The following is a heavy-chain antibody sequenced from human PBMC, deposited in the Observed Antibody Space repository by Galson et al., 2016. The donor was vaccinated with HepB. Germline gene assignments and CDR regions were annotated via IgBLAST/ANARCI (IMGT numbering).Heavy chain of an antibody. CDR1: GYTFTSYG. J-gene: IGHJ6*02. Sequence: SVKVSCKASGYTFTSYGTSWVRQAPGQGLEWMGWISPYNGDTNYAQKLQGRVTVTTDTSASTAYMELRSLRSDDTAVYYCARGGGSAYYGMDVWGQGTTVTVSS. V-gene: IGHV1-18*01. CDR3: ARGGGSAYYGMDV. D-gene: IGHD1-26*01. CDR2: ISPYNGDT.